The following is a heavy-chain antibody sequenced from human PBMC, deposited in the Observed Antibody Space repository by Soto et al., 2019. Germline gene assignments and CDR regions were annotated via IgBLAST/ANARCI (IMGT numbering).Heavy chain of an antibody. J-gene: IGHJ4*02. V-gene: IGHV1-3*01. CDR2: LIVSHGSP. CDR3: AREPEDGVPGDY. Sequence: QVQLVQSGAEVKEPGASVRVSCKASGYAFTSHTIHWARQAPGQGLEWMGWLIVSHGSPRYAPQFQGRVTFGRDTSATTAYMELSSLTSEDTAVYYCAREPEDGVPGDYWGQGTHVVVSS. CDR1: GYAFTSHT. D-gene: IGHD3-3*01.